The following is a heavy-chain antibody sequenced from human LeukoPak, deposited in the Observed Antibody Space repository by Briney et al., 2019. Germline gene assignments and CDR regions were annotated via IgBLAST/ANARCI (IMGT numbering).Heavy chain of an antibody. J-gene: IGHJ4*02. CDR3: ARDFPTSTSWYYFDL. Sequence: PGGSLRLSCAASGFTFSSYGMHWVRQAPGKGLEWVAFIRYDGSNKYYADSVKGRFTISRDNSKNTLYLQMNSLRGDDTAIYYCARDFPTSTSWYYFDLWGQGALVVVSS. CDR2: IRYDGSNK. D-gene: IGHD2-2*01. CDR1: GFTFSSYG. V-gene: IGHV3-30*02.